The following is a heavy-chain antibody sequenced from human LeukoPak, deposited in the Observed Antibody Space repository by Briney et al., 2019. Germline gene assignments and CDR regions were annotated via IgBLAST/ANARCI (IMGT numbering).Heavy chain of an antibody. V-gene: IGHV1-18*01. J-gene: IGHJ4*02. D-gene: IGHD2-15*01. CDR1: GYTFSNYG. Sequence: ASVRVSCKASGYTFSNYGVSWVRQAPGQGLEWMGWISGYNGITSYAQKFQGRVTLTTDTSTTTAYMELSSLRSEDTAVYYCASSIRCSGGSCYLFDYWGQGTLVTVSS. CDR2: ISGYNGIT. CDR3: ASSIRCSGGSCYLFDY.